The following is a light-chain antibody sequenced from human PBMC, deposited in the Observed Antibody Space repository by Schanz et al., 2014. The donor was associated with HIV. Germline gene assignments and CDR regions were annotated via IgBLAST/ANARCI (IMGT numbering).Light chain of an antibody. V-gene: IGLV2-14*03. CDR2: DVS. CDR1: SSDVGGYNY. J-gene: IGLJ2*01. CDR3: SSYTSISTHVG. Sequence: QSVLTQPASVSGSPGQSITISCTGTSSDVGGYNYVSWYQQHPGKAPKLMIYDVSNRPSGVSNRFSGSKSGITASLTISGLQAEYEVQYNYSSYTSISTHVGFGGGTKVTVL.